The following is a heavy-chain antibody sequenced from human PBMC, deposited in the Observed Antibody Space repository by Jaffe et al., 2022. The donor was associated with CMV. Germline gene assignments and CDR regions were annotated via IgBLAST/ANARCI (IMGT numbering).Heavy chain of an antibody. CDR1: GFSLSNGGMG. CDR2: IFSNDEK. D-gene: IGHD3-22*01. Sequence: QVTLKESGPVLVKPTETLTLTCTVSGFSLSNGGMGVSWIRQPPGKALEWLAHIFSNDEKSYTTSLRSRLTISRDTSKSQVVLTMTNLDPVDTATYYCARTLLERPHYYSTSGYSLNLDYWGPGTLVTVSS. CDR3: ARTLLERPHYYSTSGYSLNLDY. V-gene: IGHV2-26*01. J-gene: IGHJ4*02.